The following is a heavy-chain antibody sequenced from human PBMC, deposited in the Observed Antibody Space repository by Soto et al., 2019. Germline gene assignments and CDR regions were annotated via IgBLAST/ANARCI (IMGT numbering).Heavy chain of an antibody. V-gene: IGHV4-59*01. CDR3: ARGARIAVAGTPFDY. CDR2: IYYSGST. J-gene: IGHJ4*02. CDR1: GGSISSYY. Sequence: SETLSLTCTVSGGSISSYYWSWIRQPPGKGLEWIGYIYYSGSTNYNPSLKSRVTISVDTSKNQFSLKLSSVTAADTAVYYCARGARIAVAGTPFDYWGQGXLVTVSS. D-gene: IGHD6-19*01.